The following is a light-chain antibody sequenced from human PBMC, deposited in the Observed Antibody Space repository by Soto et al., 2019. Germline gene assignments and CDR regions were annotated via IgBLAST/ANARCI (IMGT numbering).Light chain of an antibody. J-gene: IGKJ2*01. Sequence: TVLTQYPGTLSLSPGERATLSCRASQTVAGDYLAWYQLKPGRAPRLLIYAATTRATDIPDRFSASGSGRGFTLTISRLEPDDFAVYDCQQYANWYTFGQGTKVEIK. CDR3: QQYANWYT. CDR2: AAT. V-gene: IGKV3-20*01. CDR1: QTVAGDY.